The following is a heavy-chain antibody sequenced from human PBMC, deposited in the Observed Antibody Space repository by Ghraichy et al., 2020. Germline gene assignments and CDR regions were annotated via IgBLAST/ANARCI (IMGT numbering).Heavy chain of an antibody. CDR1: GESVTSDHYY. J-gene: IGHJ5*02. CDR2: IYNSGTA. D-gene: IGHD1-26*01. CDR3: AALGKVGSTGGFFEP. Sequence: SLNISCTVSGESVTSDHYYWSWVRQPPGKGLDWVGGIYNSGTAYYNPSLKSRVTISFDTSTNQFFLNLTSVTAADTAVFFCAALGKVGSTGGFFEPWGQGALVTVSS. V-gene: IGHV4-30-4*01.